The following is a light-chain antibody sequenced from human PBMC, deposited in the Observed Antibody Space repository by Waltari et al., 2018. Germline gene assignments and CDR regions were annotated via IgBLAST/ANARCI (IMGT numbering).Light chain of an antibody. CDR1: NMGTKN. V-gene: IGLV3-21*01. CDR3: QVWDTSRDNVV. J-gene: IGLJ2*01. CDR2: YDT. Sequence: SYVLTQSPSVSVAPGKTAKISCGGSNMGTKNVHWYQQRPGQAPVCVIYYDTDRPSGIPDRFSGSNSGNTATLTISGVEVGDEADYYCQVWDTSRDNVVFGGGTKLTVL.